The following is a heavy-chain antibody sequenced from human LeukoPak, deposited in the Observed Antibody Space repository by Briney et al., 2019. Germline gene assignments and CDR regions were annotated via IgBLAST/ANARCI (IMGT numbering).Heavy chain of an antibody. CDR2: IYSGGTT. CDR3: AINHYGSGSYYHY. CDR1: GFTVSSNY. J-gene: IGHJ4*02. V-gene: IGHV3-53*01. Sequence: GGSLRLSCAASGFTVSSNYMSWVRQAPGKGLEWVSVIYSGGTTSYADSVKGRFTISRDNSKNMLYLQMNSLRAEDTAVYYCAINHYGSGSYYHYWGQGTLVTVSS. D-gene: IGHD3-10*01.